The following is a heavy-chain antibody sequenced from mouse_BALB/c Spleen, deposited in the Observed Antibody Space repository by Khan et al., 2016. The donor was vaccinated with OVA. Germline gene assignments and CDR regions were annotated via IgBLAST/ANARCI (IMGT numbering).Heavy chain of an antibody. CDR1: GFTFSTYG. CDR3: ARLAYYYNSGGFAY. V-gene: IGHV5-6*01. CDR2: ISSGGSYT. Sequence: EVELVESGGDLVKPGGSLKLSCAASGFTFSTYGMSWVRQTPDKRLEWVATISSGGSYTYYPDNVKGRFTISRDNAKNTLYLQMSSLKSEDTAMYYGARLAYYYNSGGFAYWGQGTLVTVSA. D-gene: IGHD1-1*01. J-gene: IGHJ3*01.